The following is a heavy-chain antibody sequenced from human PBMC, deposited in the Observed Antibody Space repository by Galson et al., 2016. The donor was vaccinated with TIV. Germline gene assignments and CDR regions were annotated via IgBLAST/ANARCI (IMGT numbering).Heavy chain of an antibody. CDR3: AREYYYYAMDV. CDR2: ISAYNGNT. CDR1: GYTFTSYG. Sequence: SVKVSCKASGYTFTSYGINRVRQVPGQGLEWVGWISAYNGNTNYAQMLQGRVTMTTDTSTSTAYMELRSLRSDDTAVYYCAREYYYYAMDVWGQGTTVTVSS. J-gene: IGHJ6*02. V-gene: IGHV1-18*01.